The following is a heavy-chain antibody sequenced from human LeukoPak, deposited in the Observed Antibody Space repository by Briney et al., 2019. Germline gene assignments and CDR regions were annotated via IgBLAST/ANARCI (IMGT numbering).Heavy chain of an antibody. D-gene: IGHD1-26*01. V-gene: IGHV3-30*02. J-gene: IGHJ4*02. CDR3: AKDPTLWELLPFDY. CDR1: GFTFSSYG. CDR2: IRYDGSNK. Sequence: PGGSLRLSCAASGFTFSSYGMHWVRQAPGKGLEWVAFIRYDGSNKYYADSVKGRFTISRDNSKNTLYLQMNSLRAEDTAVYYCAKDPTLWELLPFDYWGQGTLVTVSS.